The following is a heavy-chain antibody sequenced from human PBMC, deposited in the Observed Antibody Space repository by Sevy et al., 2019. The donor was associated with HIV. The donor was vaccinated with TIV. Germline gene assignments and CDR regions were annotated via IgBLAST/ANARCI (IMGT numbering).Heavy chain of an antibody. Sequence: SETLSLTCTVSGGSISSGNYLWSWIRQTPGKGLEWIGTVHYSGRTYYNPSLKSRVTISEDTSKNQFSLNLNSVTAADTAVYFCARNFDYWGPGTLVTVSS. V-gene: IGHV4-39*01. CDR1: GGSISSGNYL. J-gene: IGHJ4*02. CDR3: ARNFDY. CDR2: VHYSGRT.